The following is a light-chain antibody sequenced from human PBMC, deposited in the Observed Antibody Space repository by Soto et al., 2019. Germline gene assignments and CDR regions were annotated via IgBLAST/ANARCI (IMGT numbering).Light chain of an antibody. Sequence: EIVMTQSPATLSVSPGGRATLSCRASQSVSSNLAWYQQKPGQAHRLLIYGASTRATGFPARFSGSGSGTEFTLTISSLQSEDFAVYYCQQYKNWPLTFGGGTRVEIK. CDR1: QSVSSN. J-gene: IGKJ4*01. CDR2: GAS. V-gene: IGKV3-15*01. CDR3: QQYKNWPLT.